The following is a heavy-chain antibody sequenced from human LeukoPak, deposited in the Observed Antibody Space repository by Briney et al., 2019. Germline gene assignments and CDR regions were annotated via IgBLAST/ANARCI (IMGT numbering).Heavy chain of an antibody. V-gene: IGHV3-30*04. CDR3: ATYRQIQVPFEF. D-gene: IGHD5-18*01. CDR2: ISDDESDK. Sequence: GGSLRLSCAASGFTFSSYALHWVRQAPGKGLEWVAVISDDESDKKYADSVKGRFTISRDNSRSTLSLQMDSLRAEDTATYYCATYRQIQVPFEFWGQGTLVTVSS. CDR1: GFTFSSYA. J-gene: IGHJ4*02.